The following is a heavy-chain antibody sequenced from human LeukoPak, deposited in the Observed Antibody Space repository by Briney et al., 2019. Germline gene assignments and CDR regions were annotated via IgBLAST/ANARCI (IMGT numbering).Heavy chain of an antibody. Sequence: GGSLRLSCAASGFTFSNAWMSWVRQAPGKGLEWVGRIKSKTDGGTTDYAAPVNGRFTISRDDSKNTLYLQMNSLRAEDTAVYYCARSPDYGDYLFDYWGQGTLVTVSS. V-gene: IGHV3-15*01. CDR2: IKSKTDGGTT. CDR3: ARSPDYGDYLFDY. D-gene: IGHD4-17*01. J-gene: IGHJ4*02. CDR1: GFTFSNAW.